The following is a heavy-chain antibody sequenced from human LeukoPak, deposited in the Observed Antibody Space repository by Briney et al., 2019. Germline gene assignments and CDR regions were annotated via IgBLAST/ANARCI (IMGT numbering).Heavy chain of an antibody. D-gene: IGHD6-19*01. V-gene: IGHV3-23*01. CDR2: ISGSGGST. CDR1: GFTFSSYA. Sequence: LAGGSLRLSCAASGFTFSSYAMGWVRQAPGKGLEWVSAISGSGGSTYYADSVKGRFTISRDNSKNTLYLQMNSLRAEDTAVYYCASLYSSGWYYFDYWGQGTLVTVSS. J-gene: IGHJ4*02. CDR3: ASLYSSGWYYFDY.